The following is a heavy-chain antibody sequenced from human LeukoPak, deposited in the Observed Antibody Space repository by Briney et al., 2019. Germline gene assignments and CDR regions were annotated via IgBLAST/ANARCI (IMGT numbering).Heavy chain of an antibody. CDR2: MNPNSGNT. V-gene: IGHV1-8*01. J-gene: IGHJ4*02. Sequence: ASVKVSCKASGYTFTSYDINWVRQATGQGLECMGWMNPNSGNTGYAQKFQGRVTMTTDTSTSTAYMELRSLRSDDTAVYYCARDFIPYDSSGYYFAYWGQGTLVTVSS. CDR1: GYTFTSYD. D-gene: IGHD3-22*01. CDR3: ARDFIPYDSSGYYFAY.